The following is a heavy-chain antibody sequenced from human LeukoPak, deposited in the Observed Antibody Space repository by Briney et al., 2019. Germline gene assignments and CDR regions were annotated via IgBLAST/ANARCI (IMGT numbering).Heavy chain of an antibody. CDR1: GYTFTSYG. J-gene: IGHJ6*02. Sequence: ASVKVSCKASGYTFTSYGISWVRQAPGQGLEWMGWISAYNGNTNYAQKLQGRVTMTTDTSTSTAYMELRSLRSEDTAVYYCARVIAAAGTYYYGMDVWGQGTTVTVSS. V-gene: IGHV1-18*01. D-gene: IGHD6-13*01. CDR2: ISAYNGNT. CDR3: ARVIAAAGTYYYGMDV.